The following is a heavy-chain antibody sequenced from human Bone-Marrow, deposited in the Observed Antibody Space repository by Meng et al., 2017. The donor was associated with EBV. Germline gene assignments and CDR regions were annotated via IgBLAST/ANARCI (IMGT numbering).Heavy chain of an antibody. Sequence: VQLVQCGGYVIRTGGSHRLACAGSGFIFSDSYMSWIRQTPGKGLEWISYISNSGTTIKYADSVKGRFTISRDNAKNSLYLQMNSLRADDTAVYFCARGSGRWTFDYWGQGTLVTVSS. D-gene: IGHD1-26*01. CDR3: ARGSGRWTFDY. CDR2: ISNSGTTI. V-gene: IGHV3-11*01. J-gene: IGHJ4*02. CDR1: GFIFSDSY.